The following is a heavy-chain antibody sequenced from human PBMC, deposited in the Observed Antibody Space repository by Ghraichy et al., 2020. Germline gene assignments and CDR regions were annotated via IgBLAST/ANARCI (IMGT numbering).Heavy chain of an antibody. Sequence: SETLSLTCAVYGGSFSGYYWSWIRQPPGKGLEWIGEINHSGSTNYNPSLKSRVTISVDTSKNQFSLKLSSVTAADTAVYYCAREGPYSSRDFDYWGQGTLVTVSS. D-gene: IGHD6-13*01. CDR2: INHSGST. V-gene: IGHV4-34*01. CDR1: GGSFSGYY. CDR3: AREGPYSSRDFDY. J-gene: IGHJ4*02.